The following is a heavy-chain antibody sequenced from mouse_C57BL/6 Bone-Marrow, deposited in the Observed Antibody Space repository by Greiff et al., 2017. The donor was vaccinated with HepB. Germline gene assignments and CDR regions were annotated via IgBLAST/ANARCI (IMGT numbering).Heavy chain of an antibody. CDR1: GFTFSSYA. V-gene: IGHV5-4*01. CDR3: ASLLLYAMDY. J-gene: IGHJ4*01. Sequence: EVQLVESGGGLVKPGGSLKLSCAASGFTFSSYAMSWVRQTPEKRLEWVATISDGGSYTYYPDNVKGRFTISRDNAKNNLYLQMSHLKSEDTAMYYCASLLLYAMDYWGQGTSVTVSS. CDR2: ISDGGSYT. D-gene: IGHD1-1*01.